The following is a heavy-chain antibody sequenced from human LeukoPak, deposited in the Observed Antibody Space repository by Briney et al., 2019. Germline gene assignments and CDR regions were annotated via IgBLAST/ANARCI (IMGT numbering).Heavy chain of an antibody. D-gene: IGHD3-3*01. V-gene: IGHV6-1*01. CDR2: TYYRSQQWYS. CDR3: GRETDFGVVTN. Sequence: SQTPSLTCAISGDSVSSNGAAWNWIRQSPSRGLQWLGRTYYRSQQWYSDYAPSVKGRITLNPDTSKNQFSLQLNSVTPEDTAVYYCGRETDFGVVTNWGQGTLVTVSS. J-gene: IGHJ4*02. CDR1: GDSVSSNGAA.